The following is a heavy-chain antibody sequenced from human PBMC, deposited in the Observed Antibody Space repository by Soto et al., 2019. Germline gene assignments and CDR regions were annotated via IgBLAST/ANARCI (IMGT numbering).Heavy chain of an antibody. J-gene: IGHJ4*02. D-gene: IGHD1-26*01. V-gene: IGHV3-30-3*01. CDR1: GFTFSSYV. CDR2: ISYDGSNK. CDR3: ARDDIGLGMDH. Sequence: PGGSLRLSCAASGFTFSSYVMHWVRQAPGKGLEWVAVISYDGSNKYYADSVKGRFTISRDNSKNTLFLQMNSLRVEDTAVYYCARDDIGLGMDHWGLGTLVTVSS.